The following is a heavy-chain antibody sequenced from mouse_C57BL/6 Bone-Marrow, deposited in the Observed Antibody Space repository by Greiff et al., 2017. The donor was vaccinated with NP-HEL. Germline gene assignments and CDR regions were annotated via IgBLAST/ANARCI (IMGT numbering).Heavy chain of an antibody. V-gene: IGHV1-69*01. D-gene: IGHD1-1*01. CDR3: ARGDYYGSEDYAMDY. CDR1: GYTFTSYW. CDR2: IDPSDSYT. Sequence: QVQLKQPGAELVMPGASVKLSCKASGYTFTSYWMHWVKQRPGQGLEWIGEIDPSDSYTNYNQKFKGKSTLTVDKSSSTAYMQLSSLTSEASAVYYCARGDYYGSEDYAMDYWGQGTSVTVSS. J-gene: IGHJ4*01.